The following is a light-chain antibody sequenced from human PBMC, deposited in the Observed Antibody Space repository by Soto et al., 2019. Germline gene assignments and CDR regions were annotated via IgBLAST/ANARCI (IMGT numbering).Light chain of an antibody. V-gene: IGLV2-18*02. CDR3: NSYTTRTTYV. Sequence: QSVLTQPASVSGSPGQSIAISCTGSSSDVGAYNRVSWYQQSPDTAPKLIIYDVSDRPSGVPDRFSVSKSGNTASLTISGLQPEDEADYYCNSYTTRTTYVFGTGTKVTVL. J-gene: IGLJ1*01. CDR1: SSDVGAYNR. CDR2: DVS.